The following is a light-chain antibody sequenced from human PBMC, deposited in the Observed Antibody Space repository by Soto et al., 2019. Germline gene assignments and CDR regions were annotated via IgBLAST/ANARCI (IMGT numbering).Light chain of an antibody. CDR3: QESYSTPAVS. V-gene: IGKV1-39*01. J-gene: IGKJ4*01. CDR1: QNIDNY. Sequence: DIQMTQFPSSLSASLGDRVTITCRASQNIDNYLNWYQHKPGKVPKLLIYATSTLQSGVPARFSGSGSGTEFTLTISSLQAEDFATYFCQESYSTPAVSFGGGTKVEIK. CDR2: ATS.